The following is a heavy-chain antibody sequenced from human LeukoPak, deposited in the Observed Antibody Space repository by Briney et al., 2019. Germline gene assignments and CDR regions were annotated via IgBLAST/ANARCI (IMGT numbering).Heavy chain of an antibody. Sequence: GGSLRLSCAASGSTFSSYAMSWVRQAPGKGLEWVGRIKSRADGGTTDYATPVKDRFTISRDDSENTAFLQMNSLKTEDTAIYYCSTHPTSGFWGQGTLVTVSS. CDR2: IKSRADGGTT. CDR1: GSTFSSYA. V-gene: IGHV3-15*01. CDR3: STHPTSGF. D-gene: IGHD2-15*01. J-gene: IGHJ4*02.